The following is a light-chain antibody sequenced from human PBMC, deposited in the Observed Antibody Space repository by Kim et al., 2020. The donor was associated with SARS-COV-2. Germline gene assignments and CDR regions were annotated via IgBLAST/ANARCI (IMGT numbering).Light chain of an antibody. Sequence: SSELTQDPAVSVALGQTVRITCQGDSLRSYYATWYQQKPGQAPVRVIYGKNNRPSGIPDRFSGSSSGNTASLTITGTQAEDEADYYCNSWDNSGNHPGVFGGGTKLTVL. V-gene: IGLV3-19*02. CDR1: SLRSYY. J-gene: IGLJ3*02. CDR3: NSWDNSGNHPGV. CDR2: GKN.